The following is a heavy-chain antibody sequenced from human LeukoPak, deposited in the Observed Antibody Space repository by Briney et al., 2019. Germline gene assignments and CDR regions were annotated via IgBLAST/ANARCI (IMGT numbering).Heavy chain of an antibody. CDR3: ARWPGPRWFGDYYFDY. Sequence: ASVKVSCKASGYTFTTYGISWVRQAPGRGLEWMGWISAYNGNTNYAQKLQGRVTMTTDTSTSTAYMELRSLRSDDTAVYYCARWPGPRWFGDYYFDYWGQGTLVTVSS. V-gene: IGHV1-18*01. CDR2: ISAYNGNT. D-gene: IGHD3-10*01. J-gene: IGHJ4*02. CDR1: GYTFTTYG.